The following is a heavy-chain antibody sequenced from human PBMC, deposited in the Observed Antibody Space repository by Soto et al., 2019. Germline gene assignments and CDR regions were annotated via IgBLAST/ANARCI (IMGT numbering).Heavy chain of an antibody. J-gene: IGHJ6*02. CDR1: GFTFSSYA. CDR2: ISGSGGTT. V-gene: IGHV3-23*01. D-gene: IGHD3-10*01. Sequence: WGSLRLSCAASGFTFSSYAMSWVRQAPGKGLEWVSGISGSGGTTYYADSVKGRFTISRDNSKNTLYLQMNSLRAEDTAVYYCVISMIRGSSRTDVWGQGTTVTVSS. CDR3: VISMIRGSSRTDV.